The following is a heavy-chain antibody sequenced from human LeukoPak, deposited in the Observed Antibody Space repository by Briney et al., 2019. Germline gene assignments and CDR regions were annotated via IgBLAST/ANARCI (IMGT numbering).Heavy chain of an antibody. D-gene: IGHD2-21*02. CDR3: ARTAMVVTAFEAFDI. CDR1: GFTFSSYA. CDR2: IPYDGSNK. J-gene: IGHJ3*02. Sequence: PGGSLRLSCAASGFTFSSYAMHWVRQAPGKGLEWVAVIPYDGSNKYYADSVKGRFTISRDNSKNTLYLQMNSLRAEDTAVYYCARTAMVVTAFEAFDIWGQGTMVTVSS. V-gene: IGHV3-30-3*01.